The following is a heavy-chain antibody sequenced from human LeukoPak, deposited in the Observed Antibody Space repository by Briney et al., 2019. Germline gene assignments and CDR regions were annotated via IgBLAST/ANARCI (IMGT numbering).Heavy chain of an antibody. J-gene: IGHJ3*02. CDR3: ARDFDSPMAFDI. V-gene: IGHV4-61*02. CDR2: IYASGNT. D-gene: IGHD3-9*01. CDR1: GDSITTNNYY. Sequence: PSETLSLICTVSGDSITTNNYYWSWIRQPAGKGPEWIGRIYASGNTNYNPSLKSRVTISVDTSKNQFSLRLSSVTAADTAVYYCARDFDSPMAFDIWGQGTMVTVSS.